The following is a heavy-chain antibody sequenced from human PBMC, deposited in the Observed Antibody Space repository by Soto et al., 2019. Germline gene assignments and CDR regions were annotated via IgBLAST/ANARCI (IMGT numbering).Heavy chain of an antibody. Sequence: QVQLVQSGAEVKKPGASVKVSCKASGYTFTNYYIHWVRQAPGQGLEWMGIINPSGGSTTYAQKCQGRVTLTRDPSTSTVDMELSSLRSEDTAVYYCARDSLYSRSCYVYWRQGTLVTVSS. CDR2: INPSGGST. D-gene: IGHD6-13*01. CDR3: ARDSLYSRSCYVY. V-gene: IGHV1-46*03. CDR1: GYTFTNYY. J-gene: IGHJ4*02.